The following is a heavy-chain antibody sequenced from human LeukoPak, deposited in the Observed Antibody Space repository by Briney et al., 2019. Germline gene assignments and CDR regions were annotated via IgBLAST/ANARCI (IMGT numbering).Heavy chain of an antibody. CDR3: ARDGYVGSYYMDV. Sequence: ASVKVSCKASGYTFTGYHIHWVRQAPGQGLEWLGWISPNSDGTNYVQKFQGRVTMTRDTSISTAYMELSRLRSDDTAVYYCARDGYVGSYYMDVWGKGTTVTVSS. D-gene: IGHD5-12*01. J-gene: IGHJ6*03. CDR1: GYTFTGYH. V-gene: IGHV1-2*02. CDR2: ISPNSDGT.